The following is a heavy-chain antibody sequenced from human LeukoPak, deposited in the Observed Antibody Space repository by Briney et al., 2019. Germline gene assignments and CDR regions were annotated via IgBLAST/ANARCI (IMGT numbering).Heavy chain of an antibody. CDR3: ARSLVRGGYDYFDY. V-gene: IGHV3-66*01. CDR1: GLTVSSNY. J-gene: IGHJ4*02. Sequence: GGSLRLSCAASGLTVSSNYMGWVRQAPGKGLEWLSIIYSSGSTYYADSVKDRSTVSRDNSRNTLYLQMNSLGTDDTAVYYCARSLVRGGYDYFDYWGQGTPVTVSS. CDR2: IYSSGST. D-gene: IGHD5-12*01.